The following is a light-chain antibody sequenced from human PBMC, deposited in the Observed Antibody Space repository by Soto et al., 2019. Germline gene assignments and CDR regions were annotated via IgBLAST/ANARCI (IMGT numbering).Light chain of an antibody. Sequence: EIVMTQSPATLSVSPGERATLSCRASQSVSSNLAWYQQKPGQAPRLLIYGASTRATGIPARFSGSGSGTEFTLTISSLLSEYFAVYYCQQYNNWRLTFGGGTXVDIK. CDR2: GAS. CDR1: QSVSSN. J-gene: IGKJ4*01. V-gene: IGKV3-15*01. CDR3: QQYNNWRLT.